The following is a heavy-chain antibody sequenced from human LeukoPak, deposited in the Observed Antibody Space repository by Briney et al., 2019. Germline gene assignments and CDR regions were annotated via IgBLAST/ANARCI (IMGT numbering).Heavy chain of an antibody. V-gene: IGHV1-2*02. CDR1: GYTFTNNY. CDR3: TRDLLGFATTPLSD. CDR2: INPNRGDT. Sequence: ASVRVSCKASGYTFTNNYIHWVGQAPGHGLEWMGWINPNRGDTNYAQKFQGRVTITRDTSISTAFMELTRLTSDDTAVYYCTRDLLGFATTPLSDWGQGTLVTVSS. D-gene: IGHD4-17*01. J-gene: IGHJ4*02.